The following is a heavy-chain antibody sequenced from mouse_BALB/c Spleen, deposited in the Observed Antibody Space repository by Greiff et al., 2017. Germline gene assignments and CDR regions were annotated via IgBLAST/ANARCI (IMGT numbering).Heavy chain of an antibody. CDR1: GYSITSGYS. CDR2: IHYSGST. Sequence: EVKLVESGPDLVKPSQSLSLTCTVTGYSITSGYSWHWIRQFPGNKLEWMGYIHYSGSTNYNPSLKSRISITRDTSKNQFFLQLNSVTTEDTATYYCAREAGYRYDGDYAMDYWGQGTSVTVSS. D-gene: IGHD2-14*01. J-gene: IGHJ4*01. CDR3: AREAGYRYDGDYAMDY. V-gene: IGHV3-1*02.